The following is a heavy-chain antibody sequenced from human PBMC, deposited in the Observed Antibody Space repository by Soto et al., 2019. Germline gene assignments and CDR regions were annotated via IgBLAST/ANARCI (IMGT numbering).Heavy chain of an antibody. V-gene: IGHV4-4*07. CDR3: AREITENWFDP. D-gene: IGHD1-20*01. Sequence: SETLSLTCTFSVVSISTFYWTCIRHFAGKGLEWVGRTSPTGTTNYNPSLKSRVTVSLDTSKNQFSLKLSSVTAADTAVYYCAREITENWFDPWGQGTLVTVSS. J-gene: IGHJ5*02. CDR2: TSPTGTT. CDR1: VVSISTFY.